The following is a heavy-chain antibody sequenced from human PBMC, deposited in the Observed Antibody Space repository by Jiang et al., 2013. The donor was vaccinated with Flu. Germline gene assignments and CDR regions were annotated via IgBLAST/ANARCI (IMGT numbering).Heavy chain of an antibody. CDR2: ILYDGSYK. V-gene: IGHV3-30*02. J-gene: IGHJ1*01. CDR1: GFTFNTFG. Sequence: VQLVESGGGLVQSGGSLRLSCAASGFTFNTFGMHWVRQAPGKGLEWVALILYDGSYKYYADSVKGRFTISRDNSKNTLYLQMSSLRAEDRAVYYCATDTQHRVLQQWGQGTLVIVTS. CDR3: ATDTQHRVLQQ. D-gene: IGHD6-13*01.